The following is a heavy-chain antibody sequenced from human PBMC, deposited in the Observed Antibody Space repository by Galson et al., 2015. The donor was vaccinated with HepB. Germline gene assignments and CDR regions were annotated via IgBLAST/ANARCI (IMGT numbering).Heavy chain of an antibody. CDR1: GYTFTGYY. CDR2: INPNSGGT. J-gene: IGHJ4*02. Sequence: SVKVSCKASGYTFTGYYMHWVRQAPGQGLEWMGRINPNSGGTNYAQKFQGRVTMTRDTSISTAYMELSRLRSDDTAVYYCARFEAGRGVYYFDYWGQGTLVTVSS. D-gene: IGHD6-19*01. V-gene: IGHV1-2*06. CDR3: ARFEAGRGVYYFDY.